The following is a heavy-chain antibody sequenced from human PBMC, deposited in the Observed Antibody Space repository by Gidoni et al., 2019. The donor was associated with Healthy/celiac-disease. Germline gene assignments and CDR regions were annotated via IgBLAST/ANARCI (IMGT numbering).Heavy chain of an antibody. CDR3: ARGEPAARRYFDY. D-gene: IGHD6-6*01. V-gene: IGHV4-59*01. CDR2: IYYSGST. Sequence: QVQLQASGPGLVKPSETLSLTCTVSGGSISSYYCSWIRQPPGKGLEWIGYIYYSGSTNYNPSLKSRVTISVDTSKNQFSLKLSSVTAADTAVYYCARGEPAARRYFDYWGQGTLVTVSS. J-gene: IGHJ4*02. CDR1: GGSISSYY.